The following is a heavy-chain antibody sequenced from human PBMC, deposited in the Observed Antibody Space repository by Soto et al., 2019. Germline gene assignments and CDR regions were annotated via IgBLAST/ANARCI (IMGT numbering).Heavy chain of an antibody. V-gene: IGHV1-18*04. Sequence: QVHLVQSGGEVTRPGASVKVSCKSSGYTFTSYGVSWVRQAPGQGLEWLGWISVYTGNTKQAQKFQDRVTLTTEASTTTAYMELRSIRSDDTAVYYCARDRCTTDRCYTHHFDVWGQGTTVTVSS. D-gene: IGHD2-8*01. CDR3: ARDRCTTDRCYTHHFDV. CDR2: ISVYTGNT. CDR1: GYTFTSYG. J-gene: IGHJ6*02.